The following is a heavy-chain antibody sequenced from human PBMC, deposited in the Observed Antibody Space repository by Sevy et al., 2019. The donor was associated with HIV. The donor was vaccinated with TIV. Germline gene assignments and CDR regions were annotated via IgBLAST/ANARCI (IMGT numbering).Heavy chain of an antibody. Sequence: ASVKVSCKASGYTFTGYYMHWVRQAPGQGLEWMGWINPNSGGTNYAQKFQGRVTMTRDTSISTAYMELSRLRSDDTAVYYCARDQTLNHYYDSSGSPGAVDYWGQGTLVTVSS. CDR2: INPNSGGT. CDR3: ARDQTLNHYYDSSGSPGAVDY. V-gene: IGHV1-2*02. CDR1: GYTFTGYY. D-gene: IGHD3-22*01. J-gene: IGHJ4*02.